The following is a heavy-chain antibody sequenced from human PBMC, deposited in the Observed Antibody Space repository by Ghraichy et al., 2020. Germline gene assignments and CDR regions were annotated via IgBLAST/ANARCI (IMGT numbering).Heavy chain of an antibody. CDR3: TAGAGHTDDDY. V-gene: IGHV3-15*01. CDR1: GFTFSDAY. CDR2: TKREIEGEAT. J-gene: IGHJ4*02. Sequence: GGSLRLSCAASGFTFSDAYMNWVRQTSGKGLEWVGQTKREIEGEATAYAAPVKGRFTISRDDSKNMLFLQMNNLKTEDTAVYYCTAGAGHTDDDYWGQGTLVTVSS.